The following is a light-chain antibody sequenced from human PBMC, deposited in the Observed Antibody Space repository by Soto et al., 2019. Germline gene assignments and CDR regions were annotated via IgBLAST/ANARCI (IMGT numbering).Light chain of an antibody. CDR3: QSYDSSLSGWV. V-gene: IGLV1-40*01. J-gene: IGLJ3*02. CDR2: GNS. Sequence: QSVLTQPPSVSGAPGQRVTISSSESSSNIGAGYDVHWYQQLPGTAPKLLIYGNSNRPSGVPDRFSGSKSGTSASLAITGLQAEDEADYYCQSYDSSLSGWVFGGGTKLTVL. CDR1: SSNIGAGYD.